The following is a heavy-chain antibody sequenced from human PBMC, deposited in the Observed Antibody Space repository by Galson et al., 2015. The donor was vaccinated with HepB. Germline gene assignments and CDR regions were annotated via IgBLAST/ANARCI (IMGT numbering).Heavy chain of an antibody. Sequence: SLRLSCAASGFSFNTYGMHWVRQAPGKGLEWVAAMSHDGRNKFYADSVKGRFQTSRDNSMNTLYLQMNSLRAEDTALYYCAKDAFRFSIIRWYFDLWGRGTLVAVSS. V-gene: IGHV3-30*18. CDR1: GFSFNTYG. J-gene: IGHJ2*01. D-gene: IGHD2/OR15-2a*01. CDR3: AKDAFRFSIIRWYFDL. CDR2: MSHDGRNK.